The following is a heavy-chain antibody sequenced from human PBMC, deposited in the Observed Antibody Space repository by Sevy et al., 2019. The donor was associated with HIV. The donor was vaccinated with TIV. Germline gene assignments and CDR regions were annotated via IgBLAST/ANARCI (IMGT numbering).Heavy chain of an antibody. CDR1: VFNFGSYD. J-gene: IGHJ6*02. D-gene: IGHD3-16*01. V-gene: IGHV3-30*18. Sequence: GGSLRLSCAASVFNFGSYDIHCVRHVPGKGLEWVALISHDGSYRRYVDSVRGRFSMSRDNSNNVMYLQMNGLSIEDTAVYYCAKNRPPGGSYFSRHAMDVWGRGTTVTVSS. CDR2: ISHDGSYR. CDR3: AKNRPPGGSYFSRHAMDV.